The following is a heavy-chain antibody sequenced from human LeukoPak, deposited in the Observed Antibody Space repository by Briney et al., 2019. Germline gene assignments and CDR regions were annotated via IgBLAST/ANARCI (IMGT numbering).Heavy chain of an antibody. CDR2: IDISGGST. D-gene: IGHD1-1*01. J-gene: IGHJ4*02. V-gene: IGHV3-23*01. CDR1: GFTFSSYA. CDR3: ANEVRPNDY. Sequence: GGSLRLSCAASGFTFSSYAMSWVRQAPGKGLEWVSSIDISGGSTYYADSAEGRFTISRDNSKNTLYLQMNGLRVEDTALYYCANEVRPNDYWGQGTLVTVSS.